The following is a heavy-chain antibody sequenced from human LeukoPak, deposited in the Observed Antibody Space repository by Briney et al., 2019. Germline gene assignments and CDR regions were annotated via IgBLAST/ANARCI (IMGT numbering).Heavy chain of an antibody. CDR1: GGSFSGYY. Sequence: PSETLSLTCAVYGGSFSGYYWSWIRQPPGKGLEWIGEINHSGSTNYNPSLKSRVTISVDTSKNQFSLKLSSVTAADTAVYYCARDEDYYDSSGLFDYWGQGTLVTVSS. CDR3: ARDEDYYDSSGLFDY. V-gene: IGHV4-34*01. J-gene: IGHJ4*02. CDR2: INHSGST. D-gene: IGHD3-22*01.